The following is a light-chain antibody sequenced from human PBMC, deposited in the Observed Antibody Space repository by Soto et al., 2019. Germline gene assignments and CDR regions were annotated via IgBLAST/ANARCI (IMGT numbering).Light chain of an antibody. Sequence: EIVLTQSPATLSLSPGERATLSCRASQSISSFLAWYQQKPGQAPRLLIFEASNRATGIPARFSGSGSGTDFTLTISSLEPEDFAIYYCQQRSKWHCTFGQGTKLEIK. CDR2: EAS. J-gene: IGKJ2*02. V-gene: IGKV3-11*01. CDR3: QQRSKWHCT. CDR1: QSISSF.